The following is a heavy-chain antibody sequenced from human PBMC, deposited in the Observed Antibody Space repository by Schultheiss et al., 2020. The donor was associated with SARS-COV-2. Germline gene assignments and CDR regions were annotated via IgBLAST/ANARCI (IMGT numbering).Heavy chain of an antibody. Sequence: SQTLSLTCAVSGYSISSGYYWGWIRQPPGKGLEWIGSIYHSGSTNYNPSLKSRVTISIDTSKNQFSLKLSSVTAADTAVYYCARDGYSYGPYGMDVWGQGTTVTVSS. CDR1: GYSISSGYY. D-gene: IGHD5-18*01. CDR3: ARDGYSYGPYGMDV. CDR2: IYHSGST. V-gene: IGHV4-38-2*02. J-gene: IGHJ6*02.